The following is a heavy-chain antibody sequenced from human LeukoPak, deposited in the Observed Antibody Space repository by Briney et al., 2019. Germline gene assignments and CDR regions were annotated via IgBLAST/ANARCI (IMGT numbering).Heavy chain of an antibody. CDR2: IYYSGST. CDR1: GDSISSSSYY. Sequence: SETLSLTCTVSGDSISSSSYYWGWIRQPPGKGLEWIGSIYYSGSTYNNPSLKSRVTISVDTSKKQFSLKLSSVTAADTAVYYCTRGVPALYYFYYCMDVWGKGATVTVSS. CDR3: TRGVPALYYFYYCMDV. V-gene: IGHV4-39*01. D-gene: IGHD2-2*01. J-gene: IGHJ6*03.